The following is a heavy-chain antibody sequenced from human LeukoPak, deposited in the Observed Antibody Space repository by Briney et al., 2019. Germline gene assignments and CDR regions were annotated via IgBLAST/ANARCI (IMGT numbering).Heavy chain of an antibody. D-gene: IGHD6-19*01. CDR3: ARDGAVAGTFVSYYGMDV. CDR2: IWYDGSNK. J-gene: IGHJ6*02. Sequence: GGSLRLSCAASGFTFSSYGTHWVRQAPGKGLEWVAVIWYDGSNKYYADSVKGRFTISRDNSKNTLYLQMNSLRAEDTAVYYCARDGAVAGTFVSYYGMDVWGQGTTVTVSS. V-gene: IGHV3-33*01. CDR1: GFTFSSYG.